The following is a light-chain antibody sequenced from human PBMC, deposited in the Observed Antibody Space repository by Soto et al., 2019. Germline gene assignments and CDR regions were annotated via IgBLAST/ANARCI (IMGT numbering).Light chain of an antibody. CDR2: EVI. CDR1: SSDVGGYNF. J-gene: IGLJ2*01. Sequence: QSALTQPPSASGSPGQSVTISCTGTSSDVGGYNFVSWYQQHPGRAPKLMIYEVIKRPSGVPDRFSGSKSGNTASLTVSGLQAEDEADYYCSSYAGDTVVFGGGTKVTVL. CDR3: SSYAGDTVV. V-gene: IGLV2-8*01.